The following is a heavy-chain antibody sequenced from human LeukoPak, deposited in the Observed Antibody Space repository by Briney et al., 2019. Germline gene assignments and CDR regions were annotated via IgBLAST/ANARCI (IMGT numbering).Heavy chain of an antibody. CDR3: TRGVGSSSWYFDH. CDR1: GFTFSHYS. J-gene: IGHJ4*02. CDR2: ISSDGNNK. V-gene: IGHV3-30*03. D-gene: IGHD6-13*01. Sequence: PGGSLRLSCAASGFTFSHYSIHWVRQAPGKGLEWVVVISSDGNNKYYADSLKGRFTISRDSSKNTLCLQMNSLRAEDTAIYYCTRGVGSSSWYFDHWGQGTLVTVSS.